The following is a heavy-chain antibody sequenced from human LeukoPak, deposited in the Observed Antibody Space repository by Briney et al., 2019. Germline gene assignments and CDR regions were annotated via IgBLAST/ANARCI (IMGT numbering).Heavy chain of an antibody. J-gene: IGHJ3*02. D-gene: IGHD5-24*01. CDR2: IYSGGST. V-gene: IGHV3-53*01. CDR3: ARDGRDGYNKGAFDI. Sequence: GGSLRLSCAASGFTVSSNYMSWVRQAPGKGLEWVSVIYSGGSTYYADSVKGRFTISRDNSKNTLYLQMNSLRAEDTAVYYCARDGRDGYNKGAFDIWGQGTMVTVSS. CDR1: GFTVSSNY.